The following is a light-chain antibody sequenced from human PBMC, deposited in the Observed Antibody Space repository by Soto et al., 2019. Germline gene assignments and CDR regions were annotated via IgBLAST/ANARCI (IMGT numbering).Light chain of an antibody. Sequence: DIRMTQSPSSLSASVGDRVNITCRASKSISSYLNWYQHKPGTAPKLLIYAAYRLQRGVPSRFTGSGSRTDFTLTISSLQPEDFATYFCQHSNSSPYTFGQGTRLEIK. J-gene: IGKJ2*01. CDR1: KSISSY. CDR2: AAY. CDR3: QHSNSSPYT. V-gene: IGKV1-39*01.